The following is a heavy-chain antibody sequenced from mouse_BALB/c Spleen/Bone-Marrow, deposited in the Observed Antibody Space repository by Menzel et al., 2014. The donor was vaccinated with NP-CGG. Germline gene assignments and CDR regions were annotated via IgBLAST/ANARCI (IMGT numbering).Heavy chain of an antibody. D-gene: IGHD1-1*01. CDR2: ISNGGGST. V-gene: IGHV5-12-2*01. J-gene: IGHJ4*01. Sequence: EVQGVESGGGLVQPGGSLKLSCAASGFTFSSYAMSWVRQTPEKRLEWVAYISNGGGSTYYPDTVKGRFTISRDNAKNTQFLQMSSLKSEDTAMYYCARHGYYGSRAMDYWGQGTSVTVSS. CDR1: GFTFSSYA. CDR3: ARHGYYGSRAMDY.